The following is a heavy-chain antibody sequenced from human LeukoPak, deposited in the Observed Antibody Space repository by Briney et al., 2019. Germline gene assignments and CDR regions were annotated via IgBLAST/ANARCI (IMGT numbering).Heavy chain of an antibody. CDR3: ARDSSGYYWYFDL. D-gene: IGHD3-22*01. CDR2: IYHSGST. J-gene: IGHJ2*01. CDR1: GGSISSSSYY. Sequence: SETLSLTCTVSGGSISSSSYYWGWIRQPPGKGLEWIGYIYHSGSTYYNPSLKSRVTISVDRSKNQFSLKLRSVTAADTAVYYCARDSSGYYWYFDLWGRGTLVTVSS. V-gene: IGHV4-39*07.